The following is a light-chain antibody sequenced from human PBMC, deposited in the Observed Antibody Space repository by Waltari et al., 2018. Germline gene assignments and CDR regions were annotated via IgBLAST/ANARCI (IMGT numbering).Light chain of an antibody. CDR3: AAWDDSLSGVL. CDR1: SSNIGSNY. V-gene: IGLV1-47*01. CDR2: RNN. Sequence: SVLTQPPSASGTPGQRVTISCSGSSSNIGSNYVYWYQQLPGPAPKPLSYRNNQRPAGAPDRFSGSKSGTSASRAISGLRSEDEADYYCAAWDDSLSGVLFGGGTKLTV. J-gene: IGLJ2*01.